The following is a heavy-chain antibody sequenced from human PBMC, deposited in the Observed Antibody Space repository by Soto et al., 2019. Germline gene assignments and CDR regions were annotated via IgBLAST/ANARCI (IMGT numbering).Heavy chain of an antibody. CDR3: ARVDHRGYFAILTDY. V-gene: IGHV4-31*03. CDR1: GESLSSGGHY. J-gene: IGHJ4*02. D-gene: IGHD3-9*01. CDR2: IYDSVNT. Sequence: SETMSLTCTVSGESLSSGGHYWSWIRQHPGKGLEWIGHIYDSVNTYYSPSLRSRVTISADMSKNQFSLNLRSVTAADTAVYYCARVDHRGYFAILTDYWGQGTLVTVSS.